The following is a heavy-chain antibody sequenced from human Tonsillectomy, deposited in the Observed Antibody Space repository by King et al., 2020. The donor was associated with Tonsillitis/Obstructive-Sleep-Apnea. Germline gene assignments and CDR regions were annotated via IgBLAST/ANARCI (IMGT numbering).Heavy chain of an antibody. D-gene: IGHD6-19*01. CDR3: ARDRIAVAGWLLSESNWFDP. V-gene: IGHV6-1*01. CDR2: TYYRSKWYN. Sequence: VQLQQSGPGLVKPSQTLSLTCAISGDSVSSNSAAWNWIRQSPSRGLEWLGRTYYRSKWYNDYAVSVKSRITINPDTSKNQFSLQLNSVTPEDTAVYYCARDRIAVAGWLLSESNWFDPWGQGTLVTVSS. J-gene: IGHJ5*02. CDR1: GDSVSSNSAA.